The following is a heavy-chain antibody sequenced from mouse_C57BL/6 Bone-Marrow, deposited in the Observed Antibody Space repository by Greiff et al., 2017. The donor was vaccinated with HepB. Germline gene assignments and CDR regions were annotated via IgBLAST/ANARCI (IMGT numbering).Heavy chain of an antibody. CDR1: GFTFSSYA. V-gene: IGHV5-9-1*02. Sequence: EVKLVESGEGLVKPGGSLKLSCAASGFTFSSYAMSWVRQTPEKRLEWVAYISSGGDYIYYADTVKGRFTISRDNARNTLYLQMSSLKSEDTAMYYCTRDNYSKGFAYWGQGTLVTVSA. D-gene: IGHD2-5*01. CDR3: TRDNYSKGFAY. J-gene: IGHJ3*01. CDR2: ISSGGDYI.